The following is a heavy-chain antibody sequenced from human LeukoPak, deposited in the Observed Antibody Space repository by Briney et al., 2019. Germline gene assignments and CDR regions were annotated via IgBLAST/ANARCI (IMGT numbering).Heavy chain of an antibody. V-gene: IGHV1-18*01. CDR1: GYRFTSYG. CDR3: ARGGDGDILTGLVFEY. J-gene: IGHJ4*02. CDR2: ISAYNGNT. Sequence: GASVKACDTASGYRFTSYGISWVRQAPGQGLEWMGWISAYNGNTNYAQKLQGRVTMTTDTSTSTAYMELRSLRSDDTAVYYCARGGDGDILTGLVFEYCGQGILVTVSS. D-gene: IGHD3-9*01.